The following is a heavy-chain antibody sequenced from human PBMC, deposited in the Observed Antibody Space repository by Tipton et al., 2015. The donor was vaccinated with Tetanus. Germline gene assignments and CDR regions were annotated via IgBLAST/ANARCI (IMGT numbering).Heavy chain of an antibody. CDR3: ARSLRRGFGELSLDY. CDR1: GGSISSGGYS. D-gene: IGHD3-10*01. Sequence: TLSLTCAVSGGSISSGGYSWSWIRQPPGKGLEWIGYIYHSGSTYYNPSLKSRVTISVDRSKNQFSLKLSSVTAADTAVYYCARSLRRGFGELSLDYWGQGTLVTVSS. CDR2: IYHSGST. J-gene: IGHJ4*02. V-gene: IGHV4-30-2*01.